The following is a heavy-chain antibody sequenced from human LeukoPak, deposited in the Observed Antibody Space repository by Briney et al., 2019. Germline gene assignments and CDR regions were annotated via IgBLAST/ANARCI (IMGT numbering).Heavy chain of an antibody. Sequence: ASVKVSCKASGYTFTSYGISWVRQAPGQGLEWMGWMNPNSGNTGYVQKFQGRVSMTRNTSISTAYMELSSLRSEDTAVYYCGRGRGNGRPENYFDYWGQGTLVTVSS. CDR2: MNPNSGNT. D-gene: IGHD2-8*01. CDR3: GRGRGNGRPENYFDY. V-gene: IGHV1-8*02. J-gene: IGHJ4*02. CDR1: GYTFTSYG.